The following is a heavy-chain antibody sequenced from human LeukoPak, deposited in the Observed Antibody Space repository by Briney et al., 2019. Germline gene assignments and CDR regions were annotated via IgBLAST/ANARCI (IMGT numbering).Heavy chain of an antibody. CDR2: ISSSGSTI. J-gene: IGHJ5*02. Sequence: PGGSLRLSCAASGFIFSSYEMNWVRQAPGKGLEWVSYISSSGSTIYYADSVKGRFTISRDNAKNSLYLQMNSLRAEDTAVYYCARAKSVDTAMWFDPWGQGTLVTVSS. CDR1: GFIFSSYE. D-gene: IGHD5-18*01. V-gene: IGHV3-48*03. CDR3: ARAKSVDTAMWFDP.